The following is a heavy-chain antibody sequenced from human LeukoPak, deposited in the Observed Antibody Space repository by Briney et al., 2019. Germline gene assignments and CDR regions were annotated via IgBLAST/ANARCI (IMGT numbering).Heavy chain of an antibody. Sequence: GGSLRLSCAASGFTFSSYAMTWVRQAPGKGLEWVSGITSSGASAYYAASVKGRFTISRDNSENTLYLQMNSLSAEDSGIYYCVRDEDLYSPNWYLCEDWGQGTLVTVSS. V-gene: IGHV3-23*01. CDR2: ITSSGASA. CDR1: GFTFSSYA. J-gene: IGHJ4*02. CDR3: VRDEDLYSPNWYLCED. D-gene: IGHD1-1*01.